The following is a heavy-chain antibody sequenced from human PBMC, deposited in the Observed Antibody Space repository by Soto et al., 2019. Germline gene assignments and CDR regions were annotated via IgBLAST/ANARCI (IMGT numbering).Heavy chain of an antibody. CDR2: IYWNDDK. Sequence: SCPTLVNPTQTLTLTCTFSGFSLSTSGVGVGWIRQPPGKALEWLALIYWNDDKRYSPSLKSRLTITKDTSKNQVVLTMTNMDPVDTATYYCAQRTIGIQLWPNWFDPWGQGTMVTVSS. CDR3: AQRTIGIQLWPNWFDP. V-gene: IGHV2-5*01. CDR1: GFSLSTSGVG. J-gene: IGHJ5*02. D-gene: IGHD5-18*01.